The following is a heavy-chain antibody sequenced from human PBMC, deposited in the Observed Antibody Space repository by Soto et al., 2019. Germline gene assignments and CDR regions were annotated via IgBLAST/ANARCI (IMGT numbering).Heavy chain of an antibody. CDR1: ADSISTYY. Sequence: QVRLQESGPGLVKPSETLSLTCTVSADSISTYYWSWIRQPPGGGLEWIEYIYYRGNTNYNPPLRSRVAISLDTSKKQFSLKMNSVTAADTALYYCAGFDPTPAAFDRWGLGTLVIVSS. V-gene: IGHV4-59*01. J-gene: IGHJ3*01. D-gene: IGHD3-9*01. CDR2: IYYRGNT. CDR3: AGFDPTPAAFDR.